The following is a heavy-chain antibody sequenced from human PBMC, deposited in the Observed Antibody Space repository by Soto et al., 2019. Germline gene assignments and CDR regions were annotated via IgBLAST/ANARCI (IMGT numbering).Heavy chain of an antibody. CDR2: INPSAGST. CDR1: GYTFTSFY. J-gene: IGHJ4*02. D-gene: IGHD1-26*01. V-gene: IGHV1-46*01. Sequence: ASVKVSCKTSGYTFTSFYMHWVRQAPGQRLEWMEIINPSAGSTSYAKKYQARGIMTRDTSTSTGYMDLSSLRSEDTAVYYCARDCELRTYRARYYFDYWGQGTLVTVS. CDR3: ARDCELRTYRARYYFDY.